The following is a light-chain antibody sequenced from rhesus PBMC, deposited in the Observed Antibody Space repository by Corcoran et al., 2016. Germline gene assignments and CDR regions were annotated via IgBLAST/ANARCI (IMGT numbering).Light chain of an antibody. CDR1: QRVSSY. Sequence: QVILTQSPATLSLSPGERATLSCRASQRVSSYLAWYQQKPGQAPRFLIYGASRRAPGIPDRLRGSGSGTEFTLTISSLEPEDFAVYYCQKYSSSPYSFGQGTKVEIK. V-gene: IGKV3-53*01. CDR2: GAS. J-gene: IGKJ2*01. CDR3: QKYSSSPYS.